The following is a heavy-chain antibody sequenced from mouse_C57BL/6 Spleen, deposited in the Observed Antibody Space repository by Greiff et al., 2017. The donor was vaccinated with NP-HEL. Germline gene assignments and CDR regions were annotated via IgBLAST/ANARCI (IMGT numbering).Heavy chain of an antibody. CDR2: IDPANGNT. V-gene: IGHV14-3*01. Sequence: VQLQQSVAELVRPGASVKLSCTASGFNIKNTYMPWVKQRPEQGLEWIGRIDPANGNTKYAPKFQGKATITADTYSNTAYLQLSSLTSEDTAIDYCAMYGISYAMDYWGQGTSVTVSS. D-gene: IGHD1-1*01. CDR3: AMYGISYAMDY. J-gene: IGHJ4*01. CDR1: GFNIKNTY.